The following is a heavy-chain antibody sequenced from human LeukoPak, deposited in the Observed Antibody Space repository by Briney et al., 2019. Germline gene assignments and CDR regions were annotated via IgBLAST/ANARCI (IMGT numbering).Heavy chain of an antibody. J-gene: IGHJ6*03. CDR2: IKQDGSEK. V-gene: IGHV3-7*01. CDR1: GFTVSSYW. D-gene: IGHD2-8*02. CDR3: ARVGCTGGVCHTYYYYYMDV. Sequence: GGSLRLSCAASGFTVSSYWMSWVRQAPGKGLEWVANIKQDGSEKYYVDSVKGRFTISRDNAKNSLYLQMNSLRAEDTAVYYCARVGCTGGVCHTYYYYYMDVWGKGTTVTVSS.